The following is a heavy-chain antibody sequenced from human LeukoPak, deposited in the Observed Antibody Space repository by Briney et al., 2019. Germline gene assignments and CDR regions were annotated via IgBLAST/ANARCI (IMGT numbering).Heavy chain of an antibody. J-gene: IGHJ4*02. D-gene: IGHD6-13*01. V-gene: IGHV3-7*04. CDR2: IKHDGSEK. CDR3: ARGRIPAAGIDY. CDR1: GFTFSTYW. Sequence: GGSLRLSCAASGFTFSTYWMTWVRQAPGKGLEGVANIKHDGSEKYYVDSVKGRFTISSDNAKTSLYLQMNSLRAEDTAIYYCARGRIPAAGIDYWGQGTLVTVSS.